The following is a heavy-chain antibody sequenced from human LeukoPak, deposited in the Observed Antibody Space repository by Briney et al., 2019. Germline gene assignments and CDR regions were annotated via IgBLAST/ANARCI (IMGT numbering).Heavy chain of an antibody. CDR2: IKQDGSEK. J-gene: IGHJ3*02. CDR3: ARDYGDVGAFDI. V-gene: IGHV3-7*01. CDR1: GFTFSTSL. Sequence: GGSLRLSCAASGFTFSTSLMSWVRQAPGKGLEWVANIKQDGSEKYYVDSVKGRFTVSRDNAKNSLYLQVNSLRAEDTAVYYCARDYGDVGAFDIWGQGTMVTVSS. D-gene: IGHD7-27*01.